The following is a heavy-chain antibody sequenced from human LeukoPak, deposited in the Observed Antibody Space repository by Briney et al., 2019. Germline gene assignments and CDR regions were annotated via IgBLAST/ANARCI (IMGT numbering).Heavy chain of an antibody. CDR3: ARDRAYGSRGWFFDYYDY. D-gene: IGHD6-19*01. V-gene: IGHV3-64*01. Sequence: GGSLRLSCVASGFMFSDYAMHWVRQAPGKGLEYVSATSTDGSSTFHANSVKGRFTISRDNSKNTLYLQMGSLRAEDMAVYYCARDRAYGSRGWFFDYYDYWGQGTLVTVSS. J-gene: IGHJ4*02. CDR2: TSTDGSST. CDR1: GFMFSDYA.